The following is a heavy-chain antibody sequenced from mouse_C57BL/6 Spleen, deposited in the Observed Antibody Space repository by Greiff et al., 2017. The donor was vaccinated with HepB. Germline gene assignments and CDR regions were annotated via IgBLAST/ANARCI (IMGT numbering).Heavy chain of an antibody. CDR3: AKYGNYNYYAMDY. Sequence: EVNVVESGGGLVKPGGSLKLSCAASGFTFSDYGMHWVRQAPEKGLEWVAYISSGSSTIYYADTVKGRFTISRDNAKNTLFLQMTSLRSEDTAMYYCAKYGNYNYYAMDYWGQGTSVTVSS. D-gene: IGHD2-1*01. J-gene: IGHJ4*01. CDR2: ISSGSSTI. V-gene: IGHV5-17*01. CDR1: GFTFSDYG.